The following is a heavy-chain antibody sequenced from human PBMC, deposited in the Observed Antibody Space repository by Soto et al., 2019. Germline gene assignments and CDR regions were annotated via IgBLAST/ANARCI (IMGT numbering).Heavy chain of an antibody. J-gene: IGHJ6*02. CDR3: ARGDCTGAYCYTWRFNYGVDV. D-gene: IGHD2-8*02. V-gene: IGHV3-33*08. CDR1: GFTFNTYG. Sequence: QVQLVESGGGVVQPGGSLRLSCTTSGFTFNTYGMYWVRQPPGKGLEWVAIIWYDGSSKYYGDSVKGRFTISRDNSKITLYLQMNGLRAEETALYYCARGDCTGAYCYTWRFNYGVDVWGQETTVTVSS. CDR2: IWYDGSSK.